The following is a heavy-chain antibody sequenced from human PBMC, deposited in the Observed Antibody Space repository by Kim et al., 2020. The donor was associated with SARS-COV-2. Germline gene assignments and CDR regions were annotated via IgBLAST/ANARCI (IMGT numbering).Heavy chain of an antibody. CDR2: ISYDGSNK. CDR1: GFTFSSYA. Sequence: GGSLRLSCAASGFTFSSYAMHWVRQAPGKGLEWVAVISYDGSNKYYADSVKGRFTISRDNSKNTLYLQMNSLRAEDTAVYYCANLYGMDVWGQGTTVTVSS. V-gene: IGHV3-30*04. CDR3: ANLYGMDV. J-gene: IGHJ6*02.